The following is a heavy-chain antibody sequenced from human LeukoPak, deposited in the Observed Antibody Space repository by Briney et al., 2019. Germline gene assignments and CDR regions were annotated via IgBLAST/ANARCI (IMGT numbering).Heavy chain of an antibody. CDR2: ISSSSSYI. Sequence: PGGSLRVSCVASGFTFSTYTMNWVRQAPGKGLVWVSSISSSSSYIYYADSVRGRFTISRDNAKNSLYLQMSSLRVEDTAVYYCARDLKGHYCSGGSCYRPYYFDYWGQGTLVTVSS. J-gene: IGHJ4*02. V-gene: IGHV3-21*01. D-gene: IGHD2-15*01. CDR1: GFTFSTYT. CDR3: ARDLKGHYCSGGSCYRPYYFDY.